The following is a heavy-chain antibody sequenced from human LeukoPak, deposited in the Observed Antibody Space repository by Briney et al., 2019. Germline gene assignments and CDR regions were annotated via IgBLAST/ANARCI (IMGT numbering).Heavy chain of an antibody. CDR3: AKGRDYGDY. Sequence: GGSLTLSCAVSGFTFSSYWMTWVRQVPGKGLQWVANINQDGREKYYMDSMKGRLNISRDNTENSVFLQLTSLRPEDTGIYFCAKGRDYGDYWGQGTLVAVSS. CDR1: GFTFSSYW. CDR2: INQDGREK. V-gene: IGHV3-7*01. J-gene: IGHJ4*02.